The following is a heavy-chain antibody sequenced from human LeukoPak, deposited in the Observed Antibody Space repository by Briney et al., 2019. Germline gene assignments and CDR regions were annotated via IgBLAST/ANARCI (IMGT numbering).Heavy chain of an antibody. CDR1: GGSISSYY. CDR2: IYYSGST. D-gene: IGHD5-24*01. V-gene: IGHV4-59*01. CDR3: ARVRVRRDGYNVLDWYFDL. Sequence: SETLSLTCTVSGGSISSYYWSWIRQPPGKGLEWIGYIYYSGSTNYNPSLKSRVTISVDTSKNQFSLKLSSVTAADTAVYYCARVRVRRDGYNVLDWYFDLWGQGTLVTVSS. J-gene: IGHJ2*01.